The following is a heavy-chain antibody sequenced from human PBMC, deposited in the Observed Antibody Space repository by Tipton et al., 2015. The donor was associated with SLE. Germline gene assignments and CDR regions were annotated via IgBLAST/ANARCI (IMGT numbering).Heavy chain of an antibody. CDR3: ARTHDYGGPGGQH. CDR2: IYTSGST. D-gene: IGHD4-23*01. Sequence: TLSLTCTVSGGSISSGSYYWSWIRQPAGKGLEWIGRIYTSGSTNYNPSLKSRVTISVDTSKNQFSLKLSSVTAADTAVYYCARTHDYGGPGGQHWGQGTLVTVSS. V-gene: IGHV4-61*02. CDR1: GGSISSGSYY. J-gene: IGHJ1*01.